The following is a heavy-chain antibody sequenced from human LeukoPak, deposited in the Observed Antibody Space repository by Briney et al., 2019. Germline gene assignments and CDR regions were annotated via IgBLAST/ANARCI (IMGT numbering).Heavy chain of an antibody. CDR2: NRPSTGDT. Sequence: GASVKVSCKASGYAFPSQGITGVGQAPGQGLDGVGWNRPSTGDTDYALNLQGRVTLTTDTSTSTAYMELRSLRSDGTAVYYCARVRDYLFDYWGQGTLVTVSS. CDR3: ARVRDYLFDY. CDR1: GYAFPSQG. J-gene: IGHJ4*02. D-gene: IGHD2/OR15-2a*01. V-gene: IGHV1-18*01.